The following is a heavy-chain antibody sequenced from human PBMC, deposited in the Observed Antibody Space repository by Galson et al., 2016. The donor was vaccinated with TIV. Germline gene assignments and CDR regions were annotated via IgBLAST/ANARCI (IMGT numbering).Heavy chain of an antibody. CDR3: ATVAWFPGLSLDN. Sequence: SVKVSCKVSGDSLSELVMHWVRQGPGKGLEWMGGFDPEVSKTAYAQKFQGRLTMTADTSRDTAYMELGSLTFEDTAVYYCATVAWFPGLSLDNWGQGTLVTVSS. J-gene: IGHJ4*02. CDR2: FDPEVSKT. V-gene: IGHV1-24*01. D-gene: IGHD2/OR15-2a*01. CDR1: GDSLSELV.